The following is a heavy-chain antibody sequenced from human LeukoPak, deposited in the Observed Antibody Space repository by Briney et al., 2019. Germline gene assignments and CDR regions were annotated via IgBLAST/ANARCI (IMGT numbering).Heavy chain of an antibody. J-gene: IGHJ4*02. Sequence: PSETLSLTCTVSGGSISSSSYYWGWIRQPPGKELEWIGSIYYSGSTYYNPSLKSRVTISVDTSKNQFSLKLSSVTAADTAVYYCARDYYDSTDYYYNHYYFDFWGQGTLVTVSS. CDR1: GGSISSSSYY. CDR3: ARDYYDSTDYYYNHYYFDF. CDR2: IYYSGST. V-gene: IGHV4-39*07. D-gene: IGHD3-22*01.